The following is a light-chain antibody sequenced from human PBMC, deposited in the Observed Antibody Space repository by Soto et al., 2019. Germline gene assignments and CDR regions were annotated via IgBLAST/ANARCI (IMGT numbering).Light chain of an antibody. J-gene: IGKJ2*01. CDR2: AAS. V-gene: IGKV1-39*01. CDR3: QQSYTSPH. Sequence: DIQRPQSPSSLSASVGDRVTITCRASQSIASYLNWYQQRPGKAPKLLIHAASTLQSGVPSRFSGSESESGTDFTLTISSLQPEDFATYYCQQSYTSPHFGQGTKVDIK. CDR1: QSIASY.